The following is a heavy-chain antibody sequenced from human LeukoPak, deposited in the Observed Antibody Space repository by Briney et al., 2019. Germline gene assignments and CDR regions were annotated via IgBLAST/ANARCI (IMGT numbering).Heavy chain of an antibody. CDR1: GFTVSGNY. D-gene: IGHD2-2*01. CDR2: IYSGGST. CDR3: AKWDEDIVVVPAAMGAFDI. J-gene: IGHJ3*02. V-gene: IGHV3-53*01. Sequence: GGSLRLSCAASGFTVSGNYMSWVRQAPGKGLEWFSVIYSGGSTYYADSVKGRFTISRDNAKNTVYLQMNSLRVEDTAVYYCAKWDEDIVVVPAAMGAFDIWGQGTMVTVSS.